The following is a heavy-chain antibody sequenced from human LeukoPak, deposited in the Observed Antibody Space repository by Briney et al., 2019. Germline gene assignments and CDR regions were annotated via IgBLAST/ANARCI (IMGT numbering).Heavy chain of an antibody. J-gene: IGHJ5*02. CDR2: IYYSGST. Sequence: SETLSLTCTVSGGSISSSSYYWGWIRQPPGKGLEWIGSIYYSGSTYYNPSLKSRVTISVDTSKNQFSLKLSSVTAADTAVYYCARYTAMVLVWFDPWGQGTLVTVSS. D-gene: IGHD5-18*01. V-gene: IGHV4-39*01. CDR3: ARYTAMVLVWFDP. CDR1: GGSISSSSYY.